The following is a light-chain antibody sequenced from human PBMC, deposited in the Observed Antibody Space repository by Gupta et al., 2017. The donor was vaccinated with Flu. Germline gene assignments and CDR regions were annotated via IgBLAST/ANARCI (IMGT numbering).Light chain of an antibody. Sequence: QSALTQPASVSGSPGQSITISCTGTSSDFGSYNRVSWYQPPPGTAPKLIISEVSNRPSGVPDRFSGSKSGNTASLTISGLQAEDEADYYCSSYTSSNTWVFGGGTKVTVL. CDR3: SSYTSSNTWV. CDR2: EVS. J-gene: IGLJ3*02. CDR1: SSDFGSYNR. V-gene: IGLV2-18*02.